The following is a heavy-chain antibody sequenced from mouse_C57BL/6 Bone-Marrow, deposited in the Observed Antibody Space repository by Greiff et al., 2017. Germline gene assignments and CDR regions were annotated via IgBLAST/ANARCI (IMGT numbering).Heavy chain of an antibody. CDR1: GYTFTSYG. CDR3: ARGGEGDYVNFLFAY. CDR2: IYPRSGNT. D-gene: IGHD2-1*01. Sequence: QVQLQQSGAELARPGASVKLSCKASGYTFTSYGISWVKQRTGQGLEWIGEIYPRSGNTYYNEKFKGKATLTADKYSSTAYMERRSLTSEDSAVYFCARGGEGDYVNFLFAYWGQKGLGTVSA. J-gene: IGHJ3*01. V-gene: IGHV1-81*01.